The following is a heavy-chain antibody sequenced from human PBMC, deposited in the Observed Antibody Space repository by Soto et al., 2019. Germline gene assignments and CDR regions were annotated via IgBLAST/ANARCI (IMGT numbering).Heavy chain of an antibody. J-gene: IGHJ6*02. V-gene: IGHV3-23*01. CDR3: AKDPGSGYDPPYYYYGMDV. D-gene: IGHD5-12*01. CDR1: GFTFSSYA. Sequence: EVQLLESGGGLVRPGGSLRLSCAASGFTFSSYAMTWVRQAPGKGLEWVSGVSGTGGSAYYADSVKGRFTISRDNSKNTLYLQMNSLRAEDTAVYYCAKDPGSGYDPPYYYYGMDVWGQGTTVTVSS. CDR2: VSGTGGSA.